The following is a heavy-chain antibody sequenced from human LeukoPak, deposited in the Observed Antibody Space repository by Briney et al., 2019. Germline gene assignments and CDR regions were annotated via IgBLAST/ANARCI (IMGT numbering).Heavy chain of an antibody. CDR3: AKHHYDFWSGSIN. D-gene: IGHD3-3*01. CDR2: ISGSGGST. CDR1: GFTFSSYA. Sequence: GGSLRLSCAASGFTFSSYAMSWVRQAPGEGLEWVSAISGSGGSTYYADSVKGRFTISRDNSKNTLYLQMNSLRAEDTAVYYCAKHHYDFWSGSINWGQGTLVTVSS. J-gene: IGHJ4*02. V-gene: IGHV3-23*01.